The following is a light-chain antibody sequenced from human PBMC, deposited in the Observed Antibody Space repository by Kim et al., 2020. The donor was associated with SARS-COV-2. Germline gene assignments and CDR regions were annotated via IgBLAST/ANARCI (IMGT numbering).Light chain of an antibody. Sequence: SVAPGESATLSCGASQYIGAFVAWFHQRPGQPPRLLIYDSSTRATDTPARLTGSGSGTHFTLTIDRLQPDDSGMYFCQQRANWPRTFGQGTKLEI. J-gene: IGKJ2*01. V-gene: IGKV3-11*01. CDR1: QYIGAF. CDR2: DSS. CDR3: QQRANWPRT.